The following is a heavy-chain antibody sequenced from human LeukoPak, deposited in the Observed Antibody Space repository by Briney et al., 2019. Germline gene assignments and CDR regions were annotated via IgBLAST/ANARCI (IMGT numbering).Heavy chain of an antibody. V-gene: IGHV1-46*01. J-gene: IGHJ4*02. Sequence: VASVKVSFKASGYTFTIYYMHWVRQAPGQGLEWMGVINPSGGTTSNTQKFQGRDTMTRDTSTSTVYMELSGLRSDDTALYHCARGIVGGTTRRRYYFDYWGQGTLVTVSS. CDR2: INPSGGTT. D-gene: IGHD1-26*01. CDR1: GYTFTIYY. CDR3: ARGIVGGTTRRRYYFDY.